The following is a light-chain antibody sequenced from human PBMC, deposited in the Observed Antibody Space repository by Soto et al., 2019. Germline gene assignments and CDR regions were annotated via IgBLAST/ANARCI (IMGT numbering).Light chain of an antibody. J-gene: IGKJ4*01. CDR3: QQYNNCPLT. CDR1: QSVSSN. Sequence: EIVMTQSPATLSVSPGERATLSCRASQSVSSNLAWYQQKPGQAPRLLIYGASTRATGIPARFSGSGSGTEFTLTISSLQSEDFAVYYCQQYNNCPLTLGRGTQV. V-gene: IGKV3-15*01. CDR2: GAS.